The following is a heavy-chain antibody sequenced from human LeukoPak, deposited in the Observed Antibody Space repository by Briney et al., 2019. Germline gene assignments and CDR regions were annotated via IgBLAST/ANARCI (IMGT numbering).Heavy chain of an antibody. CDR1: DYSISSSNW. J-gene: IGHJ4*02. D-gene: IGHD1-26*01. V-gene: IGHV4-28*01. CDR2: MYYSGST. Sequence: PSDTLSLTCAVSDYSISSSNWWGWIRQPPGKGLEWIGYMYYSGSTYYNPSLKSRVTMSVDTSKNQFSLKLSSVTAVDTAVYYCARQSGSYGVYWGQGTLVTVPS. CDR3: ARQSGSYGVY.